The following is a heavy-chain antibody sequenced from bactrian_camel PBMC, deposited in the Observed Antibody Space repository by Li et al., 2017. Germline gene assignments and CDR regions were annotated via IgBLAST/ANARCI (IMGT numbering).Heavy chain of an antibody. CDR3: AAEALACPTGIPMGSGWAAFFGS. D-gene: IGHD5*01. CDR2: IEGDGRT. Sequence: HVQLVESGGGSVQAGGSLRPSCTASGFIGSSFCRGWFRQVPGKEREGIAFIEGDGRTSYADSVKGRFTISKDNAKDVLWLQMNNLKPEDTAMYYCAAEALACPTGIPMGSGWAAFFGSWGQGTQVTVS. CDR1: GFIGSSFC. V-gene: IGHV3S26*01. J-gene: IGHJ6*01.